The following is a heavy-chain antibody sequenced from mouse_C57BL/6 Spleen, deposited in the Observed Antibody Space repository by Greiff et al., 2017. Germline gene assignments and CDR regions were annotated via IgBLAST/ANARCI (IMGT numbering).Heavy chain of an antibody. CDR2: IRLKSDNYAT. CDR3: TDLYYFDY. V-gene: IGHV6-3*01. J-gene: IGHJ2*01. Sequence: EVKLMESGGGLVQPGGSMKLSCVASGFTFSNYWMNWVRQSPEKGLEWVAQIRLKSDNYATNYAESVKGRFTISRDDSKSSIYLQMNNLRAEDTGIYYCTDLYYFDYWGQGTTLTVSS. CDR1: GFTFSNYW.